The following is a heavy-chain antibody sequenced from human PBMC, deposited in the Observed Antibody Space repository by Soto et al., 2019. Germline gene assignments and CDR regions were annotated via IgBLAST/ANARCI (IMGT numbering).Heavy chain of an antibody. J-gene: IGHJ4*02. CDR2: ISYDGSNK. CDR1: GFTFSSYG. Sequence: QVQLVESGGGVVQPGRSLRLSCAASGFTFSSYGMHWVRQAPGKGLEWVAVISYDGSNKYYADSVKGRFTISRDNSKNTLYLQMNSLRAEDTAVYYCAMRGEYYYDSSGDPLGYWGQGTLVTVYS. V-gene: IGHV3-30*03. CDR3: AMRGEYYYDSSGDPLGY. D-gene: IGHD3-22*01.